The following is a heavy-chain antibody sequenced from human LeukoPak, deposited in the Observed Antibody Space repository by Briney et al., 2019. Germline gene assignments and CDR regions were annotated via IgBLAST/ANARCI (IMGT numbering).Heavy chain of an antibody. D-gene: IGHD6-6*01. CDR3: AREFGSSSHFDY. CDR1: GFTFSSYA. Sequence: SGGSLRLSCAASGFTFSSYAMHWVRQALGKGLEYVSAISSNGGSTYYANSVKGRFTISRDNSKNTLYLQMGSLRAEDMAVYYCAREFGSSSHFDYWGQGTLVTVSS. V-gene: IGHV3-64*01. J-gene: IGHJ4*02. CDR2: ISSNGGST.